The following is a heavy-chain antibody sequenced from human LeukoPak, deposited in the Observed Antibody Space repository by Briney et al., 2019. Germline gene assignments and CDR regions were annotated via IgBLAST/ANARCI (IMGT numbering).Heavy chain of an antibody. J-gene: IGHJ4*02. D-gene: IGHD6-6*01. CDR1: GFTVSSNY. V-gene: IGHV3-66*01. Sequence: GGSLRLSCAASGFTVSSNYMSWVRQAPGKGLEWVSVIYSDGTTYYADSVKGRFTISRDNSKNTLYLQMNSLRAEDTAVYYCASSISSFSDFYIWGQGTLVTVSS. CDR3: ASSISSFSDFYI. CDR2: IYSDGTT.